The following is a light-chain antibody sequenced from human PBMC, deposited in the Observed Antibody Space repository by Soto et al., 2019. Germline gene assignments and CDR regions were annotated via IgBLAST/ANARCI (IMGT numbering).Light chain of an antibody. CDR3: CSYAGSYTYV. CDR1: SSDVGNYDY. Sequence: ALTQPRSVSGSPGQSVTISCTGTSSDVGNYDYVSWYQHHPGKAPKVMIYDLNKRPSGVPDRFSGSKSGNTAYLTISGLQTEDEADYYCCSYAGSYTYVFGTGTKVTVL. J-gene: IGLJ1*01. CDR2: DLN. V-gene: IGLV2-11*01.